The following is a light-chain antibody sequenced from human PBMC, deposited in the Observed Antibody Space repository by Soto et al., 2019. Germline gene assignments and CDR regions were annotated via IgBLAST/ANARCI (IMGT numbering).Light chain of an antibody. CDR3: QQYDSLTWT. V-gene: IGKV1-33*01. Sequence: DIQMTQSPSSLSASVGDRVTITCLASQDISIYLNWYQQKLGKAPKLLIYDTSTLGAGVQARFSGSGSGTVFTLTINSLQPEDLATYYCQQYDSLTWTFGQGTRVEVK. CDR1: QDISIY. CDR2: DTS. J-gene: IGKJ1*01.